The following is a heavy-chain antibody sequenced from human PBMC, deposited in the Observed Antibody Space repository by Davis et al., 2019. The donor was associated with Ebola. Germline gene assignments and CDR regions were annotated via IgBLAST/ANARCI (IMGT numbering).Heavy chain of an antibody. Sequence: GGSLRLSCAASGFTFSDSGMHWVRQAPGKGLEWVAVISYDGSRIYYGDSVKGRFTIARDNSEKTLHLQMDGLRSDDTAVYYCAKDRQSRLLGRLGGYGMDVWGPGTKVTVSS. CDR1: GFTFSDSG. CDR2: ISYDGSRI. J-gene: IGHJ6*02. CDR3: AKDRQSRLLGRLGGYGMDV. V-gene: IGHV3-30*18. D-gene: IGHD3-3*01.